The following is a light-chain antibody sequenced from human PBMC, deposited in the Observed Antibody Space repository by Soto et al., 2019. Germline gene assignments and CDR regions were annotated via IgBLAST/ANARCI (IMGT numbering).Light chain of an antibody. CDR2: DVS. CDR1: SSDVGGYSY. V-gene: IGLV2-11*01. CDR3: CSFAGSYTLYV. Sequence: QSALTQPRSVSGSPGQSVTISCTGTSSDVGGYSYVSWFQQHPGKAPKLMIYDVSKRPSGVPDRFSGSKSGNTASLTISGLQAEDEADYYCCSFAGSYTLYVFGTWTKLTVL. J-gene: IGLJ1*01.